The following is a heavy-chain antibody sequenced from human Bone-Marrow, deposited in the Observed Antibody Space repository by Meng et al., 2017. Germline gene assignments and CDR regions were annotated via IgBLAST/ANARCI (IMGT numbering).Heavy chain of an antibody. V-gene: IGHV3-21*01. J-gene: IGHJ4*02. CDR2: ISSSSSYI. CDR3: ARAFGLGYCSGGSC. D-gene: IGHD2-15*01. CDR1: GFTFSSYS. Sequence: ETLSLTCAASGFTFSSYSMNWVRQAPGKGLEWVSSISSSSSYIYYADSVKGRFTISRDNAKNSLYLQMNSLRAEDTAVYYCARAFGLGYCSGGSCWGQGTLVTVSS.